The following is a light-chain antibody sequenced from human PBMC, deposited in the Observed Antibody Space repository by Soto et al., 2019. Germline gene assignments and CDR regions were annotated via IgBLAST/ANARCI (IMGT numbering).Light chain of an antibody. CDR1: QSLLYTSNNKNY. CDR2: WAY. Sequence: DIVMTQSPDSLAVSLGERATINCKSSQSLLYTSNNKNYLAWYQQKPRQPPNLLIYWAYTRESGVPDRFTGSGSGTDFTLTISSLQAEDVAVYYCQQSYSTPPTFGQGTKLEIK. V-gene: IGKV4-1*01. J-gene: IGKJ2*01. CDR3: QQSYSTPPT.